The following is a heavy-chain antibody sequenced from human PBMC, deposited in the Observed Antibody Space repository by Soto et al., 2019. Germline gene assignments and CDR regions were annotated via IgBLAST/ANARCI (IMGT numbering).Heavy chain of an antibody. D-gene: IGHD1-26*01. V-gene: IGHV3-30*18. J-gene: IGHJ4*02. CDR3: AKSPISVGAHPYFDY. CDR1: GFTFSSYG. Sequence: QVQLVESGGGVVQPGRSLRLSCAASGFTFSSYGMHWVRQAPGKGLEWVAVISYDGSNKYYADSVKGRFTISRDNSKNTLYLQMNSRRAEDTAVYYCAKSPISVGAHPYFDYWGQGTLVTVSS. CDR2: ISYDGSNK.